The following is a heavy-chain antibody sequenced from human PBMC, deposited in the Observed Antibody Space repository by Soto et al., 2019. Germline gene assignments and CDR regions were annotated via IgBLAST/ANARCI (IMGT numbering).Heavy chain of an antibody. Sequence: GGSLRLSCAASGFTFSSYAMSWVRQAPGKGLEWVSAISGSGGSTYYADSVKGRFTISRDNSKNTLYLQMNSLRAEDMAVYYWAKGQGELRHYYYYGMDVWGQGTTVTVSS. CDR1: GFTFSSYA. D-gene: IGHD1-26*01. CDR2: ISGSGGST. V-gene: IGHV3-23*01. J-gene: IGHJ6*02. CDR3: AKGQGELRHYYYYGMDV.